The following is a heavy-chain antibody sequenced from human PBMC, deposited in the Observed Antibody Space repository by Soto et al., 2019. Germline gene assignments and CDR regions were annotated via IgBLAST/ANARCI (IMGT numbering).Heavy chain of an antibody. CDR3: ARGITIFAPIDY. V-gene: IGHV1-69*06. Sequence: SVKVSCKASGGTFSSYAISWVRQAPGQGLEWMGGIIPIFGTANYAQKFQGRVTITADKSTSTAYMELSSLRSEDTAVYYCARGITIFAPIDYWGQGTLVTVSS. CDR2: IIPIFGTA. CDR1: GGTFSSYA. D-gene: IGHD3-3*01. J-gene: IGHJ4*02.